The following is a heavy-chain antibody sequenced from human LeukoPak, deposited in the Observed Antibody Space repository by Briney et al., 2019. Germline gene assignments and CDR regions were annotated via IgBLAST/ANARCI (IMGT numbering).Heavy chain of an antibody. CDR1: GFTFSSYS. CDR2: ISSSSSYI. D-gene: IGHD3-10*01. Sequence: PGGSLRLSCAASGFTFSSYSMDWVRQAPGKELEWVSSISSSSSYIYYADSVKGRFTISRDNAKNSLYLQMNSLRAEDTAVYYCARDKLVRGGMNWFDPWGQGTLVTVSS. CDR3: ARDKLVRGGMNWFDP. J-gene: IGHJ5*02. V-gene: IGHV3-21*01.